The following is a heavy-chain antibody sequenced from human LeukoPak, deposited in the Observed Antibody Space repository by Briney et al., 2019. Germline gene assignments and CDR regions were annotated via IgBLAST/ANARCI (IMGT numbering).Heavy chain of an antibody. Sequence: PGRSLRLSSAASGFTFSSYGMHWVRQAPGKGLDWVAVISCDGSNKYYADSVKGRFTISRDNSKNTLYLQMNSLRAEDTAVYYCAKDGTMVRGVIGYWGQGTLVTVSS. D-gene: IGHD3-10*01. CDR2: ISCDGSNK. V-gene: IGHV3-30*18. J-gene: IGHJ4*02. CDR1: GFTFSSYG. CDR3: AKDGTMVRGVIGY.